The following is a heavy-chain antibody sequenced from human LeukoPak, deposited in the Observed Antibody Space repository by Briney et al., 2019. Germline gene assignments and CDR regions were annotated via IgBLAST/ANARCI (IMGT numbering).Heavy chain of an antibody. J-gene: IGHJ5*02. CDR3: AREGCSSSWYRDWFDP. CDR2: TYYRPKWYN. CDR1: GDSVSSNSAA. V-gene: IGHV6-1*01. D-gene: IGHD6-13*01. Sequence: SQTLSLTCAISGDSVSSNSAAWNSIRQSPTRGLEWLGSTYYRPKWYNDYAVSVKSRITVNPDTSKNQFSLQLNSVTPEDTAVYYCAREGCSSSWYRDWFDPWGQGTLVTVSS.